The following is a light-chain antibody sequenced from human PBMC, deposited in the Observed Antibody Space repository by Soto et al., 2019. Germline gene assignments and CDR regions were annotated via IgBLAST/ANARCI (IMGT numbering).Light chain of an antibody. CDR2: EVT. J-gene: IGLJ3*02. CDR1: NGDVGNYNL. CDR3: CSYAGSATWV. V-gene: IGLV2-23*02. Sequence: QSVLTQPASVSGSPGQSITISCTGTNGDVGNYNLVSWYQQHPGKAPKLMMYEVTKRPSGVSNRFSGSKSGNTASLTISGLPAEHDADYYCCSYAGSATWVFGGGTKVTVL.